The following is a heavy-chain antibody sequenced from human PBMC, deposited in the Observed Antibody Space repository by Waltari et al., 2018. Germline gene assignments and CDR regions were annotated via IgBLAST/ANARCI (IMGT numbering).Heavy chain of an antibody. CDR1: GGSILSDCYY. D-gene: IGHD6-6*01. CDR3: ARCITARTLGYWFDP. CDR2: ISYSGNT. J-gene: IGHJ5*02. Sequence: QVQLQESGPGLVTPSQTLSLTCTVSGGSILSDCYYWSWIRQDPGKGLEWIAYISYSGNTYYNPSLKSRITISVDTSKNQFSLKLSSVTAADTAVYYCARCITARTLGYWFDPWGQGTLVTVSS. V-gene: IGHV4-31*03.